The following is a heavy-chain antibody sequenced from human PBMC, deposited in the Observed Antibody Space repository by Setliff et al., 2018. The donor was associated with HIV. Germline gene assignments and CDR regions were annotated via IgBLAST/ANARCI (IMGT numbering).Heavy chain of an antibody. D-gene: IGHD2-2*01. CDR2: IYYSGST. J-gene: IGHJ3*02. CDR1: GGSIRTYY. CDR3: ARGSAPEDIVVVPPGRAFDI. V-gene: IGHV4-59*01. Sequence: PSETLSLTCTVSGGSIRTYYWSWIRQPPGKGLEWIGYIYYSGSTNYNPSLKSRVTISVDMSKNQFSLKLSSVTAADTAVYYCARGSAPEDIVVVPPGRAFDIWGQGTMVTVSS.